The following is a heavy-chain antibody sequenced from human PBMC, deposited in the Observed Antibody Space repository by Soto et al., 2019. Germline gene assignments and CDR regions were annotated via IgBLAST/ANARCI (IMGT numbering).Heavy chain of an antibody. Sequence: SETLSLTCTVSGGSISSYYWSWIRQPPGKGLEWIGYIYYSGSTNYNPSLKSRVTISVDTSKNQFSLKLSSVTAADTDVYYCARQVAGLEFDYWGQGTPVTVSS. CDR3: ARQVAGLEFDY. V-gene: IGHV4-59*08. CDR2: IYYSGST. CDR1: GGSISSYY. D-gene: IGHD6-19*01. J-gene: IGHJ4*02.